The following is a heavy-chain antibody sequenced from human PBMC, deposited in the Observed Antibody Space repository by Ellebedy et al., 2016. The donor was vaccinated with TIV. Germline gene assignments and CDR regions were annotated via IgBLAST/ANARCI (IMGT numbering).Heavy chain of an antibody. CDR2: TTNKPYGYTT. D-gene: IGHD6-13*01. CDR3: ARDTATALDL. Sequence: PGGSLRLSCAASGFTFTDHYMDWVRQAPGKGLEWVSRTTNKPYGYTTGYAASVKGRFTVSRDDSRNSLYLQMNSLKPEDTAVYYCARDTATALDLWGQGTLVTVSS. CDR1: GFTFTDHY. V-gene: IGHV3-72*01. J-gene: IGHJ5*02.